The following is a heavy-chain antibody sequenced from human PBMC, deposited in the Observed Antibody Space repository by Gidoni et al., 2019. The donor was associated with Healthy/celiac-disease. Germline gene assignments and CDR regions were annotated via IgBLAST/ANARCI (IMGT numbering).Heavy chain of an antibody. Sequence: QLQLQESGPGLVKPSETLSLTCTVSGGSISSSSYYWGWIRQPPGKGLEWIGSIYYSGSTYYNPSLKSRVTISVDTSKNQFSLKLSSVTAADTAVYYCARQLADNYDFWSGQRAFDIWGQGTMVTVSS. CDR1: GGSISSSSYY. V-gene: IGHV4-39*01. CDR2: IYYSGST. J-gene: IGHJ3*02. CDR3: ARQLADNYDFWSGQRAFDI. D-gene: IGHD3-3*01.